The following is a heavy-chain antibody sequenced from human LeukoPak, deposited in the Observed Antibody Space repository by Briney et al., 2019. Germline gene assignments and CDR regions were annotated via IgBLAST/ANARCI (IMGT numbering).Heavy chain of an antibody. Sequence: KPSETLSLTCTVSGGSISSYYWSWIRQPPGKGLEWIGYIYTSGSTYYNPSLKSRVTISVDTSKNQYSLKLSSVTAADTAVYYCAGARTGIRINYFDYWGQGTLVTVSS. CDR1: GGSISSYY. J-gene: IGHJ4*02. D-gene: IGHD7-27*01. CDR3: AGARTGIRINYFDY. CDR2: IYTSGST. V-gene: IGHV4-4*09.